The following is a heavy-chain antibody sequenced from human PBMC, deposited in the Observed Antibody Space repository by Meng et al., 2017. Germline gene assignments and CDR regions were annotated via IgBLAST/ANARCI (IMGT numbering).Heavy chain of an antibody. J-gene: IGHJ4*02. V-gene: IGHV3-30*14. CDR2: ISYDGSNK. Sequence: GGSLRLSCAASGFTFSSYAMHWVRQAPGKGLEWVAVISYDGSNKYYADSVKGRFTISRHNSKNTLYLQMNSLRAEDTAVYYCARATELTVRHTAMVTRGPLEDWGQGTLVTVSS. CDR1: GFTFSSYA. D-gene: IGHD5-18*01. CDR3: ARATELTVRHTAMVTRGPLED.